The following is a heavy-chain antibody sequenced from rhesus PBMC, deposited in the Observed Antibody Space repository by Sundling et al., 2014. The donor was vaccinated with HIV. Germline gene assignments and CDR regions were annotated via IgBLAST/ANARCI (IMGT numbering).Heavy chain of an antibody. CDR2: INPKTGDT. D-gene: IGHD1-1-1*01. CDR3: ARDAGGGIAGTLYYFEY. J-gene: IGHJ4*01. Sequence: QVQLVQSGAEVKKPGASVKVSCKTSGYTFTEYYIHWVRQAPGQGLAWMGQINPKTGDTNYARKFQGRVTMTRDTSTNTAYMELTSLRSEDAAVYYCARDAGGGIAGTLYYFEYWGPGVLVTVSS. CDR1: GYTFTEYY. V-gene: IGHV1-138*01.